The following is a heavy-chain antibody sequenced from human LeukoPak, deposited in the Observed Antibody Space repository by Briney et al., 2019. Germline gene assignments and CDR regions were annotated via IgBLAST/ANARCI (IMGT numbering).Heavy chain of an antibody. J-gene: IGHJ4*02. D-gene: IGHD3-10*01. V-gene: IGHV3-23*01. CDR2: ISGSGGNT. CDR1: GFTFSSYA. CDR3: AKDGSSQGFGQ. Sequence: GGSLRLACAASGFTFSSYAMSWVRQAPGKGLGWVSAISGSGGNTYYADSVKGRFTISRDNSKNTLYLQMNSLRAEDTAVYYCAKDGSSQGFGQWGQGTLVTVSS.